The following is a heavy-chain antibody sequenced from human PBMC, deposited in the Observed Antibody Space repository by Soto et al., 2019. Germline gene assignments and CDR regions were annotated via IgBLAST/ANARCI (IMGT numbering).Heavy chain of an antibody. Sequence: EVQLVESGGGLVQPGGSLRLSCSASGFTFSNFAIQWVRQAPGKGLEYVAAISNNASDTYYADSVKGRFTISRDNSNNALNLQMSSLTTGDTALYYGAKEIGPCCDWSYHFEYGSQRVLVTVST. CDR3: AKEIGPCCDWSYHFEY. CDR2: ISNNASDT. J-gene: IGHJ4*02. V-gene: IGHV3-64D*06. D-gene: IGHD3-9*01. CDR1: GFTFSNFA.